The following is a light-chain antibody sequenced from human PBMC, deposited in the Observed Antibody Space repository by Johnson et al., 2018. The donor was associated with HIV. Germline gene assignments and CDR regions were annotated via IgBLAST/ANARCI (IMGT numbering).Light chain of an antibody. CDR2: DNN. Sequence: QSVLTQPPSVSAAPGQKVTISCSGSSSNIGNNYVSWYQQLPGTAPKVLIYDNNKRPSGIPDRFSGSKSGTSATLGITGLQTGDEADYYCGTWDSSLTAVFGTGTKVTGL. V-gene: IGLV1-51*01. J-gene: IGLJ1*01. CDR1: SSNIGNNY. CDR3: GTWDSSLTAV.